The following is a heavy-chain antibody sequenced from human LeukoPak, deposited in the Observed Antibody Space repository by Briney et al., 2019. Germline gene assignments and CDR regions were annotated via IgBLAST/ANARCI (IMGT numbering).Heavy chain of an antibody. Sequence: GGSLRLSCAASGFTFSSYSMNWVRQAPGKGLEWVSSISSSSSYIYYADSVKGRFTISRDNAKNSLYLQMNSLRAKDTAVYYCARFSSIAARRSWFDPWGQGTLVTVSS. D-gene: IGHD6-6*01. CDR3: ARFSSIAARRSWFDP. CDR1: GFTFSSYS. J-gene: IGHJ5*02. CDR2: ISSSSSYI. V-gene: IGHV3-21*01.